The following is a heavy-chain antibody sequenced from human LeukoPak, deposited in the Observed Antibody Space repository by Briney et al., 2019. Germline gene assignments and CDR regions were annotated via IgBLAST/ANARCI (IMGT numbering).Heavy chain of an antibody. V-gene: IGHV3-30*03. CDR1: GFTFSSYG. CDR2: ISYDGSNK. D-gene: IGHD4-23*01. J-gene: IGHJ4*02. Sequence: GRSLRLSCAASGFTFSSYGMHWVRQAPGKGLEWVAVISYDGSNKYYADSVKGRFTISRDNSKNTLYLQMNSLRAEDTAVYYCAIINSLGDWGQGTLVTVSS. CDR3: AIINSLGD.